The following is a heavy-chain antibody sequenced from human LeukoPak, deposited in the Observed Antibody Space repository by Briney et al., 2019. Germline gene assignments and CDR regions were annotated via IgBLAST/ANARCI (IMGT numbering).Heavy chain of an antibody. J-gene: IGHJ4*02. CDR2: IYSGGST. Sequence: GGSLRLSCAASGFTVSSNYMSWVRQAPGKGLEWVSVIYSGGSTYYADSVKGRFTISRDNSKNTLYLQMNSLRPEDTAVYYCARDLHCSGGSCYSGLHYWGQGTLVTVSS. D-gene: IGHD2-15*01. CDR3: ARDLHCSGGSCYSGLHY. V-gene: IGHV3-53*05. CDR1: GFTVSSNY.